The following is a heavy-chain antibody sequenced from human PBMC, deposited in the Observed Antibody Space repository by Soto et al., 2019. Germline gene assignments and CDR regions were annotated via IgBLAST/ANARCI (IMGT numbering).Heavy chain of an antibody. CDR3: ARRGSGSYYDY. Sequence: EVQLLESGGGLVQTGGSLRLSCAASGFTFSSYAMRWVRQAPGKGLEWVSAISGSGGSTYYADSVKGRFPISRDNSKNRLYLQMNSLRAEDTAVYYCARRGSGSYYDYWGQGTLVTVSS. D-gene: IGHD1-26*01. V-gene: IGHV3-23*01. CDR1: GFTFSSYA. J-gene: IGHJ4*02. CDR2: ISGSGGST.